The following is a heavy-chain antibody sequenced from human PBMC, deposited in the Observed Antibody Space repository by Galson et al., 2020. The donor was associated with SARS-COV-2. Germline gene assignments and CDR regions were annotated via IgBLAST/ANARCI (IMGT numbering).Heavy chain of an antibody. CDR3: AQDQRAINYPHAFDI. V-gene: IGHV3-30*02. J-gene: IGHJ3*02. D-gene: IGHD3-10*01. Sequence: GGSLRLSCAAPGFTFIFYGMQWVRQAPGKGLEWVAFIRGDGSDTYYADSVKGRFTILRDNSKNMLNLQMDSLRVDDTAVYYCAQDQRAINYPHAFDIWGQGTMVTVSS. CDR1: GFTFIFYG. CDR2: IRGDGSDT.